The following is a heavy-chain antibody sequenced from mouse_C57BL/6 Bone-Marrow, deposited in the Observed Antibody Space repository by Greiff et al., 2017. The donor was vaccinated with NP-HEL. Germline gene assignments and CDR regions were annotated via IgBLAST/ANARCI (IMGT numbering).Heavy chain of an antibody. Sequence: VQLKQSGPVLVKPGASVKMSCKASGYTFTDYYMNWVKQSHGKSLEWIGVINPYNGGTSSNQKFKGKATLTVDKASSTAYMELNSMTSENAAVYYCGGIRRDDWGQGTTLTVSS. CDR1: GYTFTDYY. J-gene: IGHJ2*01. D-gene: IGHD1-2*01. CDR3: GGIRRDD. V-gene: IGHV1-19*01. CDR2: INPYNGGT.